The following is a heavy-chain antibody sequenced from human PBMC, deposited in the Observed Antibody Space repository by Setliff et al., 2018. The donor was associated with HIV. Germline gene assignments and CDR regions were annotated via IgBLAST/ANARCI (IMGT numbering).Heavy chain of an antibody. J-gene: IGHJ4*02. Sequence: SETLSLTCAVYGGSFSRYYWGWIRQPPGKGLEWIGSVYHTGSTYYNPSLKSRVTMSADTSKNQFSLKLSSVTAADTAVYYCASSPAWRSDSGLHTFDYWGQGTLVTVSS. D-gene: IGHD2-15*01. CDR3: ASSPAWRSDSGLHTFDY. CDR1: GGSFSRYY. V-gene: IGHV4-38-2*01. CDR2: VYHTGST.